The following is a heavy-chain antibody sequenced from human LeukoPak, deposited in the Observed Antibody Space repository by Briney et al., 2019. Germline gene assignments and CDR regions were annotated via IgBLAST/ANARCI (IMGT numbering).Heavy chain of an antibody. CDR2: IYTSGST. CDR3: AREGRGVRGVFYY. Sequence: PSQTLSLTCTVSGGSISSGSYYWSWIRQPAGKGLEWIGRIYTSGSTNYNPSLKGRVTISVDRSKNQFSLKLSSVTAAVTAVYYCAREGRGVRGVFYYWGQGTLVTVSS. CDR1: GGSISSGSYY. V-gene: IGHV4-61*02. D-gene: IGHD3-10*01. J-gene: IGHJ4*02.